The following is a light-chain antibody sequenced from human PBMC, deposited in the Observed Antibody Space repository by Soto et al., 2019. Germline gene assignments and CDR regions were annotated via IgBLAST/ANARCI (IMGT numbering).Light chain of an antibody. CDR3: QKYDNGPLT. Sequence: DIPMTQAPSSLSASVGDRVTITCRARQDISTHLAWYQQKPGKVPKLLISAAYTLQSGVPPRFSGSGSGTDFTLIISSLQPEYVATYYCQKYDNGPLTFGGGTKVEIK. J-gene: IGKJ4*01. CDR1: QDISTH. V-gene: IGKV1-27*01. CDR2: AAY.